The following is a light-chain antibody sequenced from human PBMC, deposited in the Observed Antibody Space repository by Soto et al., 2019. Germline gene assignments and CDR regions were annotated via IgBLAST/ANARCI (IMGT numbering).Light chain of an antibody. CDR1: QSVSSN. J-gene: IGKJ2*01. V-gene: IGKV3-15*01. CDR3: QQHDKWPFT. Sequence: EIVMTQSPVTLSVSPGERATLSCRASQSVSSNLAWYQQKPDQAPRLLIYGASTRATGIPARLSGSGSGTEFTLTISSLQSEDFAVYYCQQHDKWPFTFGQGTKLDIK. CDR2: GAS.